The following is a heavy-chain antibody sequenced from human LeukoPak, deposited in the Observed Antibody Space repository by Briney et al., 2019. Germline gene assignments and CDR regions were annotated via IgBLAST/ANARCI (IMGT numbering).Heavy chain of an antibody. D-gene: IGHD3-10*01. Sequence: PSETLSLTCTVSGYSISSGYYWGWIRQPPGKGLEWIGSIYHSGSTYYNPSLKSRVTISVDTSKNQFSLKLSPVTAADTAVYYCARATELFDPWGQGTLVTVSS. CDR1: GYSISSGYY. CDR3: ARATELFDP. CDR2: IYHSGST. V-gene: IGHV4-38-2*02. J-gene: IGHJ5*02.